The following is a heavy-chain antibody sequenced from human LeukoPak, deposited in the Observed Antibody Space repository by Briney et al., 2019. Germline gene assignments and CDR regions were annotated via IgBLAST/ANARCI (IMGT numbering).Heavy chain of an antibody. V-gene: IGHV3-48*03. CDR3: AKDATPALGTVYMDV. Sequence: AGGSLRLSCAASGFTFSSYEMNWVRQAPGKGLEWISHISNFGDIIHYADSVESRCTISRDNDKNSIYLQMNSLRAEDTAVYYCAKDATPALGTVYMDVWGKGTTVTISS. CDR1: GFTFSSYE. J-gene: IGHJ6*03. D-gene: IGHD6-13*01. CDR2: ISNFGDII.